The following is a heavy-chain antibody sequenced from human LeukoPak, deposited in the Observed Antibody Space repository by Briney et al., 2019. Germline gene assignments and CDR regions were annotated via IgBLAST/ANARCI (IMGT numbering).Heavy chain of an antibody. Sequence: SQTLSLTCTVSGGSISSGGYYWSWIRQHPGKGLEWIGYIYYSGSTYYNPSLKSRVTISVDTSKNQFSLKLSSVTAADTAVYYCARGSLVVAANRGWFDPWGQGTLVTVSS. V-gene: IGHV4-31*03. J-gene: IGHJ5*02. CDR2: IYYSGST. D-gene: IGHD2-15*01. CDR1: GGSISSGGYY. CDR3: ARGSLVVAANRGWFDP.